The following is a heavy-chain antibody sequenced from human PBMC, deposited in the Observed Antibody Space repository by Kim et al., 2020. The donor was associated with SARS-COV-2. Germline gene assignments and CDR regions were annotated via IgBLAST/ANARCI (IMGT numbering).Heavy chain of an antibody. CDR3: AKAYGSGSYDY. CDR2: K. V-gene: IGHV3-30*02. D-gene: IGHD3-10*01. J-gene: IGHJ4*02. Sequence: KYYADSGQGRFTISRDNYKNSLYLQMNSLRAEDTAVYYCAKAYGSGSYDYWGQGTLVTVSS.